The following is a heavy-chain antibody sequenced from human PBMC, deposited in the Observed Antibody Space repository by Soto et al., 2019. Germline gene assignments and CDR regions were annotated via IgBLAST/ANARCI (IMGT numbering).Heavy chain of an antibody. CDR3: AGAFDI. CDR2: ISSTSSTI. Sequence: EVQLVESGGGLVQPGGSLILSCPTSGFTFSEYNMNWVRQAPGKGLEWVSYISSTSSTIYYADSVKGRFTISRDNAKNSLYLQMNSLRAEDTALYYCAGAFDIWGQGTMVTVSS. V-gene: IGHV3-48*01. J-gene: IGHJ3*02. CDR1: GFTFSEYN.